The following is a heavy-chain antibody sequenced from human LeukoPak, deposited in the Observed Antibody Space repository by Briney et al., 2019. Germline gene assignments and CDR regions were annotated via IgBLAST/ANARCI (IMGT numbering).Heavy chain of an antibody. D-gene: IGHD4-23*01. J-gene: IGHJ4*02. CDR2: ISSSGSTI. CDR3: ARGGNSGSSDY. V-gene: IGHV3-11*04. CDR1: GGSFSGSY. Sequence: LSLTCAVYGGSFSGSYWSWIRQTPGKGLEWVSYISSSGSTIYYADSVKGRFTISRDNAKNSLYLQMNSLRAEDTAVYYCARGGNSGSSDYWGQGTLVTVSS.